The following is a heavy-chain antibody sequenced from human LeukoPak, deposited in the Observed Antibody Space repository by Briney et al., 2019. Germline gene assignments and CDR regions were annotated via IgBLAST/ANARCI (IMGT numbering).Heavy chain of an antibody. V-gene: IGHV1-24*01. Sequence: ASVKVSCKVSGVTLNDLSIQWVRQAPGKGLEWMGGFDPEDGETIYAPKFQARVTMTQDTYEDTAYMELSSLRSEDTAVYYCATDGIPGATTTLDYWGQGTLVTVSS. D-gene: IGHD1-26*01. CDR1: GVTLNDLS. CDR2: FDPEDGET. J-gene: IGHJ4*02. CDR3: ATDGIPGATTTLDY.